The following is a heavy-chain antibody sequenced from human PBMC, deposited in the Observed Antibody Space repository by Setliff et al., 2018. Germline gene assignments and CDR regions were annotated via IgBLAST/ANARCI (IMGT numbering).Heavy chain of an antibody. CDR1: NFSISSGYY. J-gene: IGHJ2*01. V-gene: IGHV4-38-2*01. CDR3: ARHRRPDYGDFISWYFDL. Sequence: ASETLSLTCDVSNFSISSGYYWGWVRQPPGKGLEWIATIYYGGGTYYNPSLKSRVTISLGMSKNQFSLRLNSLTAADTAVYFCARHRRPDYGDFISWYFDLWGRGTLVTV. D-gene: IGHD4-17*01. CDR2: IYYGGGT.